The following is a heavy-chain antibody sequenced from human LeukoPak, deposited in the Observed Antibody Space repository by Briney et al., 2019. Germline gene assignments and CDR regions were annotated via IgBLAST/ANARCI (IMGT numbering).Heavy chain of an antibody. Sequence: PGGSLRLSCAASGFTFSDYYMSWMRQAPGKGLEWVSYISKSGDGIYYADSVKGRFTISRDNAKNSLYLQVNSLRAEDTAVYYCARGTYCGGDCYYAPLPSPDYWGQGTLVTVSS. CDR3: ARGTYCGGDCYYAPLPSPDY. D-gene: IGHD2-21*02. CDR2: ISKSGDGI. J-gene: IGHJ4*02. V-gene: IGHV3-11*04. CDR1: GFTFSDYY.